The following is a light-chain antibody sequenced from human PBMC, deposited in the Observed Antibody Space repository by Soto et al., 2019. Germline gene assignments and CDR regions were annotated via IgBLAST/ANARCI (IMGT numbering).Light chain of an antibody. CDR3: QTWGTGIQV. Sequence: QLVLTQSPSASASLGASVKLTCTLSSGHSNYAIAWHQQQPEKGPRYLMKLNSDGSHSKGDGIPDRVSGSSSGAERYLTISSLQSADEADYYCQTWGTGIQVFGGGTKLTVL. J-gene: IGLJ2*01. CDR1: SGHSNYA. CDR2: LNSDGSH. V-gene: IGLV4-69*01.